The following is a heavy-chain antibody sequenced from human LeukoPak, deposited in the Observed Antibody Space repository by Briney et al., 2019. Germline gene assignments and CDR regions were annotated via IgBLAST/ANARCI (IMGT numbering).Heavy chain of an antibody. CDR2: IYPGDSDT. V-gene: IGHV5-51*01. CDR1: GYSFTSYW. D-gene: IGHD6-6*01. CDR3: ARHYLEYSSSFDAFDI. Sequence: GESLKISCKGSGYSFTSYWIGWVRQMPGKGLEWMGIIYPGDSDTRYSPSFQGQVTISADKSISTAYLQWSSLKASDTAMYYCARHYLEYSSSFDAFDIWGQGTMVTVSS. J-gene: IGHJ3*02.